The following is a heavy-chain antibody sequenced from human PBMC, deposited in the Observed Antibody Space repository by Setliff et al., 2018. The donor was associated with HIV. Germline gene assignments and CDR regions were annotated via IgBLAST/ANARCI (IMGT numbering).Heavy chain of an antibody. CDR3: ARDLPTLLSSSWAY. D-gene: IGHD6-13*01. CDR1: GYTFTSYG. Sequence: ASVKVSCKASGYTFTSYGITWVRQAPGQRLEWMGWINAGNGNTKYSQKFQGRVTMTTDKSTSTAYMDLRSLRSDDTAVYYCARDLPTLLSSSWAYWGQGTLVTVSS. CDR2: INAGNGNT. V-gene: IGHV1-18*01. J-gene: IGHJ4*02.